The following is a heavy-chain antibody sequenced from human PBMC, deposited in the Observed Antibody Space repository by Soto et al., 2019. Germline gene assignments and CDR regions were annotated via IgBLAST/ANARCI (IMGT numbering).Heavy chain of an antibody. CDR2: IYYSGST. D-gene: IGHD1-7*01. Sequence: SETLSLTCTVSGGSISSYYWSWIRQPPGKGLEWIGYIYYSGSTNYNPSLKSRVTISVDTSKNQFSLKLSSVTAADTAVYYCARGRELQEYHYGMDVWGQGTTVTVSS. J-gene: IGHJ6*02. CDR1: GGSISSYY. V-gene: IGHV4-59*01. CDR3: ARGRELQEYHYGMDV.